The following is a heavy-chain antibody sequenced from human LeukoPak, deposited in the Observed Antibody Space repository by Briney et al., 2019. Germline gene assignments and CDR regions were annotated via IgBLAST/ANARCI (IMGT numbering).Heavy chain of an antibody. D-gene: IGHD1-1*01. Sequence: PGGSLRLSCVASGFIFSDYGIQWVRQALGKGLEWVAVIAYDGNNTYYGDSVRGRFTISRDNSTKMVYLEMNSLRVADTAVYYCAKTGMLRRVGSLAVWGKGTAVIVSS. CDR2: IAYDGNNT. J-gene: IGHJ6*04. V-gene: IGHV3-30*18. CDR1: GFIFSDYG. CDR3: AKTGMLRRVGSLAV.